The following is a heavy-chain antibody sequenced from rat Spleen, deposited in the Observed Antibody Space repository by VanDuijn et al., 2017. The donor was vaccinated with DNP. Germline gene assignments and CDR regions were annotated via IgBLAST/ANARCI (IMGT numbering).Heavy chain of an antibody. CDR1: GYSITSKY. J-gene: IGHJ1*01. D-gene: IGHD1-12*02. Sequence: EVQLQESGPGLVKPSQSLTLTCSVTGYSITSKYWAWIRKFPGNKMEWMGYIRFGGNTGYNPSLKSRISITRDTSKNQFFLQLNSVTTEDTATYYCARGDGSYYWSFDFWGPGTMVTVSS. CDR2: IRFGGNT. V-gene: IGHV3-1*01. CDR3: ARGDGSYYWSFDF.